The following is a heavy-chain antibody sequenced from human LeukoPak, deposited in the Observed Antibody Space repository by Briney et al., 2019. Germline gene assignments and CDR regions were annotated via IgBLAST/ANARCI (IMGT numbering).Heavy chain of an antibody. J-gene: IGHJ3*02. CDR3: VRERTMVGGADI. D-gene: IGHD2-21*01. CDR1: GGSISSYS. Sequence: PSETLSLTCTVSGGSISSYSWSWIRQLAGKGLEWIGRMYNSGSTNYNPSLKSRVSISVDTSNNQFSLRLSSVIASDTAVYYCVRERTMVGGADIWGQGTKVTVSS. CDR2: MYNSGST. V-gene: IGHV4-4*07.